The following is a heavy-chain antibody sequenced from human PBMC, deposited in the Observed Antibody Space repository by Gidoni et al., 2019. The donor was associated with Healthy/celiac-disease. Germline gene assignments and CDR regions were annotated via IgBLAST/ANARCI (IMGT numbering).Heavy chain of an antibody. CDR1: GFPFSSYA. D-gene: IGHD6-19*01. CDR2: ISYDGSNK. Sequence: QVQLVESGGGGVQPGRSLRLSCAASGFPFSSYAMHWVRQAPGKGLEWVAVISYDGSNKYYADSVKGRFTISRDNSKNTLYLQMNSLRAEDTAVYYCAREPLPNYSSGWYLDAFDIWGQGTMVTVSS. CDR3: AREPLPNYSSGWYLDAFDI. V-gene: IGHV3-30-3*01. J-gene: IGHJ3*02.